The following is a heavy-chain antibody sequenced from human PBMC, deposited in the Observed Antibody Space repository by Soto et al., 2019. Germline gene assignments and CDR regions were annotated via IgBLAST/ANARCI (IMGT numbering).Heavy chain of an antibody. CDR3: ARWEGGDVGMDV. J-gene: IGHJ6*02. CDR1: GFTFSSYA. CDR2: ISYDGSNK. Sequence: GGSLRLSCGASGFTFSSYAMHWVRQAPGKGLEWVAVISYDGSNKYYADSVKGRFTISRDNSKNTLYLQMNSLRAEDTAVYYCARWEGGDVGMDVWGQGTTVTVSS. D-gene: IGHD2-21*02. V-gene: IGHV3-30-3*01.